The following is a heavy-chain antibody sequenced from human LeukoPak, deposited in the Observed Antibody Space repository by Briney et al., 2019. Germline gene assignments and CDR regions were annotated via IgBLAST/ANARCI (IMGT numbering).Heavy chain of an antibody. CDR3: ARHPGIAVAGLDY. V-gene: IGHV1-69*13. Sequence: ASVRVSCKASGGTFSSYAISWVRQAPGQGLEWMGGIIPIFGTANYAQKFQGRVTITADESTSTAYMELSSLRSEDRAVYYCARHPGIAVAGLDYWGQGTLVTVSS. CDR2: IIPIFGTA. D-gene: IGHD6-19*01. J-gene: IGHJ4*02. CDR1: GGTFSSYA.